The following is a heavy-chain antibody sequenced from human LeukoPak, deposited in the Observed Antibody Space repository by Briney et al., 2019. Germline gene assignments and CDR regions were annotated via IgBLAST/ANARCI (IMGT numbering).Heavy chain of an antibody. Sequence: SETLSLTCTVSGYSISSGYYWGWIRQPPGKGLEWIGSIYHSGSTYYNPSLKSRVTISVDTSKNQFSLKLSSVTAADTAVYYCARDVGAPFSWFDPWGQGTLVTVSS. D-gene: IGHD1-26*01. CDR2: IYHSGST. CDR1: GYSISSGYY. V-gene: IGHV4-38-2*02. J-gene: IGHJ5*02. CDR3: ARDVGAPFSWFDP.